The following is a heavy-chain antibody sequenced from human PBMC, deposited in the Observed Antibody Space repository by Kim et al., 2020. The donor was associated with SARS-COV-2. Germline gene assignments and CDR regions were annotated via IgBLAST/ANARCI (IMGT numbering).Heavy chain of an antibody. J-gene: IGHJ4*02. V-gene: IGHV3-7*03. Sequence: YVDTVKGRFTDSRDNAQNSLYLQMNGLRDGDTAVYYCARHRSCGSYCYFDSWGQGTLVTVSS. CDR3: ARHRSCGSYCYFDS. D-gene: IGHD6-19*01.